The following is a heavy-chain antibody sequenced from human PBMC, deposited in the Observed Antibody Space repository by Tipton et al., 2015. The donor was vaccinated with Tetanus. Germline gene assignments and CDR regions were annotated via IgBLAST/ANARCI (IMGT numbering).Heavy chain of an antibody. CDR2: ITDTGRT. J-gene: IGHJ4*02. D-gene: IGHD3-10*01. CDR3: ATDRRGPGEVRGLDN. Sequence: TLSLTCNVSGVSVTTYHWSWIRQPQGKGQEWIGYITDTGRTNYSPSLRSRLTISIDTSKTNFSLWLDSETAADTPVYSCATDRRGPGEVRGLDNWGKPPLVTVSS. CDR1: GVSVTTYH. V-gene: IGHV4-59*02.